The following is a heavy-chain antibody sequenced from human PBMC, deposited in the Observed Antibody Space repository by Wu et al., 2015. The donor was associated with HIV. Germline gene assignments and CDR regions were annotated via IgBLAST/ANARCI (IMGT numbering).Heavy chain of an antibody. V-gene: IGHV1-2*02. CDR3: ARSHKWLQLRYQGNFDS. CDR1: GYTFTDYY. Sequence: QVQLVQSGAEVKKPGASVKVSCKTSGYTFTDYYIHWMRQVAGQGPEWMGWINPKKGGTNYAQSFQGRLTMTRDTSISSVYMELKKLTSEDTAMYFCARSHKWLQLRYQGNFDSWGRRNTGHRLL. CDR2: INPKKGGT. J-gene: IGHJ4*01. D-gene: IGHD6-19*01.